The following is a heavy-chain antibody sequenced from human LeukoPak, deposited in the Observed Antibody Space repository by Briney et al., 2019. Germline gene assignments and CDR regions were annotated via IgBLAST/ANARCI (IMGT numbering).Heavy chain of an antibody. D-gene: IGHD3-22*01. CDR2: ISYDGSNK. J-gene: IGHJ4*02. CDR1: GFTFDNYG. Sequence: GGSLRLSCAASGFTFDNYGINWVRQAPGKGLEWVAVISYDGSNKYYADSVKGRFTISRDNSKNTLYLQMNSLRAEDTAVYYCARSPFSSGYYALDYWGQGTLVTVSS. V-gene: IGHV3-30*03. CDR3: ARSPFSSGYYALDY.